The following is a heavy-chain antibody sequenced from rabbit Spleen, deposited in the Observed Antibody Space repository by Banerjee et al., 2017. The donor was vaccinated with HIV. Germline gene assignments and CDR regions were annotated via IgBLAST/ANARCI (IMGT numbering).Heavy chain of an antibody. CDR3: ARDTSSSFSSYGMDL. Sequence: QEQLVESGGGLVKPGASLTLTCKASGVSFSISSYMCWVRQAPGKGLEWIACIDAGSSAFTYFATWAKGRFTISKTSSTTVTLQMTRLTAADTATYFCARDTSSSFSSYGMDLWGPGTLVTVS. CDR1: GVSFSISSY. J-gene: IGHJ6*01. CDR2: IDAGSSAFT. D-gene: IGHD1-1*01. V-gene: IGHV1S45*01.